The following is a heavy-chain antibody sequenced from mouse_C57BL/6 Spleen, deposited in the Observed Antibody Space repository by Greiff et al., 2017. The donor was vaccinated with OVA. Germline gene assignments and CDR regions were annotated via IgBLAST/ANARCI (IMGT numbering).Heavy chain of an antibody. D-gene: IGHD2-4*01. J-gene: IGHJ2*01. Sequence: QVQLQQPGAELVRPGSSVKLSCKASGYTFTSYWMDWVKQRPGQGLAWIGNIYPSDSETHYNQKFKDKATLTVDKSSSTAYMQLSSLTSEDSAVYYCARGGLRYYFDYWGQGTTLTVSS. CDR2: IYPSDSET. CDR1: GYTFTSYW. CDR3: ARGGLRYYFDY. V-gene: IGHV1-61*01.